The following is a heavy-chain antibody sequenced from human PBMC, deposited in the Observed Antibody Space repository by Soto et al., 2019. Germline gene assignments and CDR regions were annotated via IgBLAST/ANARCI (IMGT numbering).Heavy chain of an antibody. J-gene: IGHJ4*02. CDR3: ARERRGQCSGGSCYAVDY. CDR2: IYSGGTT. Sequence: GGSLRLSCAASGFIVSSNYMSWVRQDPGKGLEWVSVIYSGGTTYYADSVRGRFTISRDNSQNTLYPQMNSLRAEDTAVYYCARERRGQCSGGSCYAVDYWGQGTLVTVSS. D-gene: IGHD2-15*01. CDR1: GFIVSSNY. V-gene: IGHV3-53*01.